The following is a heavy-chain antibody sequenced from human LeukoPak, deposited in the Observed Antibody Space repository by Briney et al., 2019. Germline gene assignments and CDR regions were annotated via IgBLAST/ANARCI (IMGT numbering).Heavy chain of an antibody. V-gene: IGHV3-23*01. CDR1: GFTFSSYA. D-gene: IGHD4-23*01. Sequence: PGGSLRLSCAGSGFTFSSYAMTWVRQAPGKGLEWVSTISGGGGTTYYADSVKGRFTISRDNSKNTLYLQMNSLRAEDTTVYSCARNGPDLRWYYGMDVWGQGTTVTVSS. CDR2: ISGGGGTT. CDR3: ARNGPDLRWYYGMDV. J-gene: IGHJ6*02.